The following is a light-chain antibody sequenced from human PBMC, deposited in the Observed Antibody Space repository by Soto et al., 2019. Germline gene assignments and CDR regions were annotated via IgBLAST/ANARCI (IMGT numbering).Light chain of an antibody. V-gene: IGKV3-15*01. Sequence: EIVMTQSPATLSVSPGDSVTLSCRASQSVSNNLAWYHQKPGQAPRVLIYGASIRATGVPARFSGSGSGTEFTLTISSLQSEDFALFYCQQYYNWPLTFGQGTKVDIK. J-gene: IGKJ1*01. CDR3: QQYYNWPLT. CDR1: QSVSNN. CDR2: GAS.